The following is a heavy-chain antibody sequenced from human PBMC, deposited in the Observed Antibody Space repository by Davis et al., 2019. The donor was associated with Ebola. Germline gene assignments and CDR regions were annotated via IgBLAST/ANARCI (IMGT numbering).Heavy chain of an antibody. J-gene: IGHJ5*02. CDR1: GCSISSYY. CDR3: ARDPVLAYCGGDCYSGFDP. CDR2: IYYSGST. Sequence: SETLSLTCTVPGCSISSYYWSWIRQPPGKGLEWIGYIYYSGSTNYNPSLKSRVTISVDTSKNQFSLKLSSVTAADTAVYYCARDPVLAYCGGDCYSGFDPWGQGTLVTVSS. D-gene: IGHD2-21*01. V-gene: IGHV4-59*01.